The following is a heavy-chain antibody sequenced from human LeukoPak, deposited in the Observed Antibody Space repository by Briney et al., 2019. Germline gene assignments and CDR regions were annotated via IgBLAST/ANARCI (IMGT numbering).Heavy chain of an antibody. Sequence: PSDTLSLTCTISGGSISTYYWSRIRQPAAKGLEWIGRIYTSGSTNYNPSLKSRVTISVDKSKKQFSLKLSSVTAADTGVYYCARSIAVGGPQFAYYYYMDVWGKGTTVTVSS. J-gene: IGHJ6*03. D-gene: IGHD6-13*01. CDR2: IYTSGST. CDR3: ARSIAVGGPQFAYYYYMDV. CDR1: GGSISTYY. V-gene: IGHV4-4*07.